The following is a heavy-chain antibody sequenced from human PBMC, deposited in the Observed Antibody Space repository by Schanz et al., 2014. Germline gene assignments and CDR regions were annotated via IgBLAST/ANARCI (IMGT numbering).Heavy chain of an antibody. D-gene: IGHD1-26*01. CDR2: IDPNSGGT. CDR3: ASDGSGRYTGFDY. Sequence: QVQLVQSGADVKKPGASVKVSCKASGNTLSAYYIHWIRQAPGQGLEWMGWIDPNSGGTNYAQKFQGRVTVTRDTSISTAYMELWRLGSEDTAMYYCASDGSGRYTGFDYWGQGTLVTVSS. CDR1: GNTLSAYY. V-gene: IGHV1-2*02. J-gene: IGHJ4*02.